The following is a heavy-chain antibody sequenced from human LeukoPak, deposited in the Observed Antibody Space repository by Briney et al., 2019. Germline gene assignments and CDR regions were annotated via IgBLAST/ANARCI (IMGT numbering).Heavy chain of an antibody. J-gene: IGHJ6*02. CDR1: GFTFSSYA. CDR3: ASYSYGYDYGLDV. CDR2: ISGSGGST. D-gene: IGHD5-18*01. V-gene: IGHV3-23*01. Sequence: PGGSLRLSCAASGFTFSSYAMTWVRQAPGEGMEWVSSISGSGGSTYYADSVKGRFTISRNNSKNTLYLQMNSLRAEDTAVYYRASYSYGYDYGLDVWGQGTTVTVSS.